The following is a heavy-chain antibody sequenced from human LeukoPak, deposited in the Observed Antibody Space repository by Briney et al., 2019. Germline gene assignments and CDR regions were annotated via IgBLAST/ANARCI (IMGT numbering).Heavy chain of an antibody. Sequence: SVKVSCKASGYIFTSYAISWVRQAPGQGLEWMGGIIPIFGTANYAQKFQGRVTITADESTSTAYMELSSLRSEDTAVYYCARDSSSSGWEFDYWGQGTLVTVSS. D-gene: IGHD6-6*01. CDR2: IIPIFGTA. V-gene: IGHV1-69*13. CDR3: ARDSSSSGWEFDY. CDR1: GYIFTSYA. J-gene: IGHJ4*02.